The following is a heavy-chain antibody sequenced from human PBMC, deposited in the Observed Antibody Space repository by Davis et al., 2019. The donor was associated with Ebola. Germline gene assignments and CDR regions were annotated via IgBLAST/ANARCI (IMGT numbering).Heavy chain of an antibody. D-gene: IGHD1-14*01. CDR2: YYYTGST. J-gene: IGHJ4*02. V-gene: IGHV4-30-4*07. CDR1: GAFVSSGGYS. CDR3: ARLELVYGLDY. Sequence: MPSETLSLTCVVSGAFVSSGGYSWIWIRQPPGKGLEWIGNYYYTGSTYYSPSLRSRVTISVDTSKNQFSLKLSSVTAADTAVYYCARLELVYGLDYWGQGTLVTVSS.